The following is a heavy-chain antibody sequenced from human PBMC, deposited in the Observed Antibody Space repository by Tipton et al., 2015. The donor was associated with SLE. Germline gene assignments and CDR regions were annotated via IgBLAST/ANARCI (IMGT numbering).Heavy chain of an antibody. CDR2: INHSGST. J-gene: IGHJ1*01. Sequence: AGLVKPSETLSLTCAVYGGSFSGYYWTWIRQPPGKGLEWIGEINHSGSTNYNPSLKSRVTISVDTSKNQFSLKLSSVTAADTAVYYCARAVHGDSRVQHWGQGTLVTVSS. CDR1: GGSFSGYY. CDR3: ARAVHGDSRVQH. V-gene: IGHV4-34*01. D-gene: IGHD3-10*01.